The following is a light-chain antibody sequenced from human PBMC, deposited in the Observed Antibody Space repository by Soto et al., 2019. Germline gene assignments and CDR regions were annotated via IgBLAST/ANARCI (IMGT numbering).Light chain of an antibody. CDR3: EQYLCSPFA. Sequence: DIVMTQSPDSLAVTLGERATINCKSSQSVLYSSNNKNYLAWYQQKPGQPPKLLIYWASTRESGVPDRFSGSGSRTACTLTISSLQAEDVAVYYCEQYLCSPFAFGPGTKVDI. CDR2: WAS. J-gene: IGKJ3*01. V-gene: IGKV4-1*01. CDR1: QSVLYSSNNKNY.